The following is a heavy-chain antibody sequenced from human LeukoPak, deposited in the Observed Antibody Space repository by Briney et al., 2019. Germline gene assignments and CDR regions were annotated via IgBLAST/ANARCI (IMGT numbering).Heavy chain of an antibody. CDR1: GESFSGYY. CDR2: INHSGST. D-gene: IGHD6-13*01. Sequence: SETLSLTCAVYGESFSGYYWSWIRQPPGKGLEWIGEINHSGSTNYNPSLKSRVTISVDTSKNQFSLKLSSVTAADTAVYYCARESGQQLVSYYFDYWGQGTLVTVSS. CDR3: ARESGQQLVSYYFDY. V-gene: IGHV4-34*01. J-gene: IGHJ4*02.